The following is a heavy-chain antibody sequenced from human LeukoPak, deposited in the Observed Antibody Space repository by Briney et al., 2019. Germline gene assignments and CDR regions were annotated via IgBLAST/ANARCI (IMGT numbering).Heavy chain of an antibody. V-gene: IGHV5-51*01. CDR1: GYTFSSKW. CDR3: ARQDGHEITGSTAQYFDY. J-gene: IGHJ4*02. D-gene: IGHD3-9*01. Sequence: GESLKISCKGSGYTFSSKWIGWVRQKSGRGLEWMGIIYPGDSDTKYSPSFVGQVTISADESTNTAYLQWTSREASDSAMYYCARQDGHEITGSTAQYFDYWGQGTLVTVSS. CDR2: IYPGDSDT.